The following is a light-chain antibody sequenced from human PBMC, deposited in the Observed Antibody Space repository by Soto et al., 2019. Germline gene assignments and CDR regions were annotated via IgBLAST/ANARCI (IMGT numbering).Light chain of an antibody. CDR1: SSDVGIYNF. CDR2: EVS. V-gene: IGLV2-14*01. CDR3: SSYTSSSTWV. J-gene: IGLJ3*02. Sequence: QSALTQPASVSGSPGQSITISCTGTSSDVGIYNFVSWYQQHPGKAPKLLIYEVSHWPSGVSDRFSGSKSGNTASLTISGLQAEDEADYYCSSYTSSSTWVFGGGTQLTVL.